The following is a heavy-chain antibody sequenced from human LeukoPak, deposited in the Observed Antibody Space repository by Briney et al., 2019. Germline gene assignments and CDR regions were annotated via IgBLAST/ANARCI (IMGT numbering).Heavy chain of an antibody. D-gene: IGHD3-10*01. J-gene: IGHJ4*02. Sequence: ASVKVSCKASGGTFSSYTINWVRQAPGQGLEWMGIINPSGGSTSYAQKFQGRVTMTRDTSTSTVYMELSSLRSEDTAVYYCARGRITMVRGGGRYFDYWGQGTLVTVSS. CDR1: GGTFSSYT. V-gene: IGHV1-46*01. CDR3: ARGRITMVRGGGRYFDY. CDR2: INPSGGST.